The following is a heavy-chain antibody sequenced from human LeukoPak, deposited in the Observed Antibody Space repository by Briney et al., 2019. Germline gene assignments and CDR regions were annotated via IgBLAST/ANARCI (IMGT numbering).Heavy chain of an antibody. D-gene: IGHD6-19*01. CDR1: GGSISSGSYY. Sequence: PSQTLSLTCTVSGGSISSGSYYWSWIRQPAGKGLEWIGRIYTSGSTNYNPSLKSRVTISVDTSKNQFSLKLSSVTAADTAVYYCARDPRGAVAGSLWGQGTLVTVSS. CDR3: ARDPRGAVAGSL. V-gene: IGHV4-61*02. J-gene: IGHJ4*02. CDR2: IYTSGST.